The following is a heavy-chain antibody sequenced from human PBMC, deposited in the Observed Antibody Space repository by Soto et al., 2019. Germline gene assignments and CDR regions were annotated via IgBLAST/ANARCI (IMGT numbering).Heavy chain of an antibody. Sequence: SETLSLTCAVTGAPISSSNWWSWVRQPPGKGLEWIGEIYHSGSTNYNPSLKSRVTISVDKSKNQFSVKLSSVTAADTAVYYCASSSGYYEDSSGSQYNWSDPWGQGTLVTVSP. CDR3: ASSSGYYEDSSGSQYNWSDP. D-gene: IGHD3-22*01. J-gene: IGHJ5*02. CDR2: IYHSGST. V-gene: IGHV4-4*02. CDR1: GAPISSSNW.